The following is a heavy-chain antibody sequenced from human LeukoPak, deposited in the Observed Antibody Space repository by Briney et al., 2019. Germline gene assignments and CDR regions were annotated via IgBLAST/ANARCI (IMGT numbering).Heavy chain of an antibody. V-gene: IGHV1-46*01. D-gene: IGHD5-12*01. J-gene: IGHJ4*02. CDR3: AREDIVATEPDY. Sequence: ASVKVSCKASGYTFSISYIHWVRQAPGQGLEWMGIINPSGDTTNYAQKFQGRVTMTRDTSTSTVYMEVSRLRSDDTAVYYCAREDIVATEPDYWGQGTLVTVSS. CDR2: INPSGDTT. CDR1: GYTFSISY.